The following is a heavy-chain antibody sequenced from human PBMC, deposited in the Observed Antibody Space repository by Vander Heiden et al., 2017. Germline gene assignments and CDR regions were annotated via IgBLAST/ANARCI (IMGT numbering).Heavy chain of an antibody. CDR3: AKGDVWGRPDAFDI. Sequence: EVQLVESGGGLVQPGRSLRLSCAASGFTFDDYAMHWVRQAPGKGLEGVSGISWNSGSIGYADSVKGRFTISRDNAKNSLYLQMNSLRAEDTALYYCAKGDVWGRPDAFDIWGQGTMVTVSS. CDR1: GFTFDDYA. CDR2: ISWNSGSI. D-gene: IGHD3-16*01. J-gene: IGHJ3*02. V-gene: IGHV3-9*01.